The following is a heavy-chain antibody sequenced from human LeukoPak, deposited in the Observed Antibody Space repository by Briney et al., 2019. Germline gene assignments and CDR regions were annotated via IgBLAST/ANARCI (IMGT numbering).Heavy chain of an antibody. J-gene: IGHJ6*02. V-gene: IGHV3-53*05. Sequence: GGSLRLSCAASGFTVSDNYMSWVRQAPGKGLEWVSLIYSAGSTYYADSVTGRFTISRDNSKNTLYLQMSSLRAEDTAVYYCAKEGSPMVATTMDVWGQGTTVTVSS. CDR1: GFTVSDNY. CDR2: IYSAGST. D-gene: IGHD5-12*01. CDR3: AKEGSPMVATTMDV.